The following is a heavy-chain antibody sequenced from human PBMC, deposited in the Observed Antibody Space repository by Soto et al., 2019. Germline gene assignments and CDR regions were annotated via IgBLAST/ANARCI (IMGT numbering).Heavy chain of an antibody. D-gene: IGHD6-13*01. CDR1: GNTFTFYY. V-gene: IGHV1-2*04. Sequence: GASVKVSCKASGNTFTFYYMHWVRQAPGQGLEWMGWINPNSGATNYAQKFQGWVTMTRDTSISTAYMELSRLRSDDTAVYYCARDLAAAGQTYYYYYGMDVWGQGTTVTVSS. J-gene: IGHJ6*02. CDR2: INPNSGAT. CDR3: ARDLAAAGQTYYYYYGMDV.